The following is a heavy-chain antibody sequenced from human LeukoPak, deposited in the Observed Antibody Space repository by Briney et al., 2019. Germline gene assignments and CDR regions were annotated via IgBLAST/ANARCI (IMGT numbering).Heavy chain of an antibody. Sequence: PGGSLRLSCGASGLTVSSYGMSWARQAPGKGLEWVSTIIGSAVNTYYADSVKGRFTISRDDSKNTVYLQMNSLRAEDTAVYSCAKYTSGTSYRGLDQWGQGTLVTVSS. CDR3: AKYTSGTSYRGLDQ. D-gene: IGHD3-10*01. CDR2: IIGSAVNT. CDR1: GLTVSSYG. V-gene: IGHV3-23*01. J-gene: IGHJ4*02.